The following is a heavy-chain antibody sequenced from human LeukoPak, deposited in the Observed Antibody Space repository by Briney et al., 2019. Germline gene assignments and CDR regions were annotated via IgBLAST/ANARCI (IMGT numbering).Heavy chain of an antibody. CDR2: INPSGGST. Sequence: ASVKVSCKASGYTFTSYYMHWVRQAPGQGLEWMGIINPSGGSTSYAQKFQGRVTMTRDTSTSTVYMELSSLRSEDTAVYYCARGLLTMVRGAGNWFDPWGQGTLVTVSS. V-gene: IGHV1-46*03. CDR1: GYTFTSYY. J-gene: IGHJ5*02. D-gene: IGHD3-10*01. CDR3: ARGLLTMVRGAGNWFDP.